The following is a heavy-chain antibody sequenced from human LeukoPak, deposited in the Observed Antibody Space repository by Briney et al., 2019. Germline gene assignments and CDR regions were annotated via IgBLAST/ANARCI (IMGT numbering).Heavy chain of an antibody. CDR1: GYDFTYYW. J-gene: IGHJ4*02. CDR3: ARLGPRLGVPAEMLDRPAKYYFDY. D-gene: IGHD2-2*01. CDR2: VFPGGSDT. V-gene: IGHV5-51*01. Sequence: GESLNISCKGSGYDFTYYWIAWVRQMSEKGLEWMGIVFPGGSDTTYSPSFQGQVTISADKSISTAYLQWNSLKASDSAIYYCARLGPRLGVPAEMLDRPAKYYFDYWGQGTLVTVSS.